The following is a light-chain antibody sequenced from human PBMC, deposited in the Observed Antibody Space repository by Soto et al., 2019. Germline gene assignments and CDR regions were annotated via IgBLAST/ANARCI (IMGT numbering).Light chain of an antibody. J-gene: IGLJ2*01. CDR3: SSYAGSNNVI. V-gene: IGLV2-8*01. CDR2: EVT. Sequence: QSALTQPPSASGSPGQSVAISCTGNSSDVGGNNYVSWYQQHPGKAPKLMVYEVTKRPSGVPDRFSGSKSGNTASLTVSGLQAEDEADYYCSSYAGSNNVIFGGGTQLTVL. CDR1: SSDVGGNNY.